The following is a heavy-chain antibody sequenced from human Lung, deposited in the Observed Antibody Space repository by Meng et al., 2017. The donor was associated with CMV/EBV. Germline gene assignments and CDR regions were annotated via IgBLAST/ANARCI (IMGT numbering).Heavy chain of an antibody. CDR3: ASLLSPAEGGPFYYNHYGMDV. CDR2: ITAHNGYT. CDR1: GYTFTTYG. D-gene: IGHD1-14*01. J-gene: IGHJ6*02. V-gene: IGHV1-18*01. Sequence: SVXVSRXASGYTFTTYGISWVRQAPGEGLEWVGWITAHNGYTNYAQNFQDRVTMTTDTSTSTVYMELRSLRSDDTAVYYFASLLSPAEGGPFYYNHYGMDVWGQGXTVTVSS.